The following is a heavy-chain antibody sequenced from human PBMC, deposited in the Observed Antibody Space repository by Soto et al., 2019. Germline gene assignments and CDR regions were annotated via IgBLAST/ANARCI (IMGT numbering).Heavy chain of an antibody. D-gene: IGHD3-3*01. CDR2: ISAYNGNT. J-gene: IGHJ6*02. CDR1: GYTFTSYG. V-gene: IGHV1-18*04. CDR3: ARDLVDGVFGVVIMGVCYYYYGMDV. Sequence: GASVKVSCKASGYTFTSYGISWVRQAPGQGLEWMGWISAYNGNTNYAQKLQGRVTMTTDTSTSTAYMELRSLRSDDTAVYYCARDLVDGVFGVVIMGVCYYYYGMDVWGQGTTVTVSS.